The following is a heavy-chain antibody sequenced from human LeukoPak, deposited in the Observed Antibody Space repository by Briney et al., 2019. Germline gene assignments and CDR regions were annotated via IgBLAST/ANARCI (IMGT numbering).Heavy chain of an antibody. V-gene: IGHV4-59*08. CDR1: GGSISSYY. Sequence: SQTLSLTCTVSGGSISSYYWSWIRQPPGKGLEWIGYIYYSGSTNYNPSLKSRVTISVDTSKNQFSLKLSSVTAADTAVYYCARQGDWFDPWGQGTLVTVSS. J-gene: IGHJ5*02. CDR3: ARQGDWFDP. CDR2: IYYSGST.